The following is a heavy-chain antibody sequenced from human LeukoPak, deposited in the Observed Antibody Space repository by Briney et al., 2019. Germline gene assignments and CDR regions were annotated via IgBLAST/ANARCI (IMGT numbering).Heavy chain of an antibody. D-gene: IGHD3-16*01. J-gene: IGHJ3*02. Sequence: PGGSLRLSCAASGFTFSSYSMNWVRQAPGKGLEWVSSISSSSSYIYYADSVKGRFTISRDNAKNSLYLQMNSLRAEDTAVYYCARESGTPRGSAFDIWGQGTMVTVSS. V-gene: IGHV3-21*01. CDR2: ISSSSSYI. CDR1: GFTFSSYS. CDR3: ARESGTPRGSAFDI.